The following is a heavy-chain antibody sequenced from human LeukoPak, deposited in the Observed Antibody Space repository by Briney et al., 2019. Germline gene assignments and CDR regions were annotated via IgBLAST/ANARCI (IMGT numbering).Heavy chain of an antibody. CDR3: ARGSPLLTLIAVAAQYYFDY. Sequence: SPETLSLTCAVYGGSFSGYYWSWIRQPPGKGLEWIGEINHSGSTNYNPSLKSRVTISVDTSKNQFSLKLSSVTAADTAVYYCARGSPLLTLIAVAAQYYFDYWGQGTLVTVSS. D-gene: IGHD6-19*01. CDR1: GGSFSGYY. V-gene: IGHV4-34*01. J-gene: IGHJ4*02. CDR2: INHSGST.